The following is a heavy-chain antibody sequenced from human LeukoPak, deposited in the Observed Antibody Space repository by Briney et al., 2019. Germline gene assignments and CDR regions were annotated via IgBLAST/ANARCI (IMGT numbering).Heavy chain of an antibody. V-gene: IGHV3-23*01. Sequence: GGSLRLSCAASGFTFSNYAMAWVRQAPGRGLEWVSAISGTSGNLYYGDSVKGRFTVSRDNSKDTLYLQMNSLRAEDAAVYYCAKDLSFYGAPWYFDLWGRGTLVTVSS. CDR1: GFTFSNYA. CDR3: AKDLSFYGAPWYFDL. CDR2: ISGTSGNL. J-gene: IGHJ2*01. D-gene: IGHD4-17*01.